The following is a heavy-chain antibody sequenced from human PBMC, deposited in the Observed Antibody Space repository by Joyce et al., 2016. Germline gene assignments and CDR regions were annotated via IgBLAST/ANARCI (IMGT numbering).Heavy chain of an antibody. V-gene: IGHV3-21*01. D-gene: IGHD2-8*01. CDR1: GFTFSSYS. Sequence: EVQLVESGGGLVKPGGSLRLSCAASGFTFSSYSRSWVRQAPGKGLEWVSSLSSSSSYIKYTDSGKGRFTIARDNAKNSLYLQMNSLRVEDTAIYYCARSSYTNGIFDYWGQGTLVTVSS. CDR3: ARSSYTNGIFDY. CDR2: LSSSSSYI. J-gene: IGHJ4*02.